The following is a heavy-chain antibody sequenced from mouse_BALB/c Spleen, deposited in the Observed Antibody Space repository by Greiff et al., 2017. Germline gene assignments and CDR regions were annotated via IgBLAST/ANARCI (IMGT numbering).Heavy chain of an antibody. CDR1: GYTFTSYW. CDR2: IDPSDSYT. CDR3: TRLDY. J-gene: IGHJ4*01. Sequence: QVQLQQPGAELVKPGASVKMSCKASGYTFTSYWMHWVKQRPGQGLEWIGTIDPSDSYTSYNQKFEGKATLTVDTSSSTAYMQLSSLTSEDSAVYYCTRLDYWGQGTSVTVSS. V-gene: IGHV1S127*01.